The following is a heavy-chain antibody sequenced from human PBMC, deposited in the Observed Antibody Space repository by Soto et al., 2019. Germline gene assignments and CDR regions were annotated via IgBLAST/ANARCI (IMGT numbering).Heavy chain of an antibody. Sequence: QLQLVQSGAEVKKPGSSVKVSCKASGGTFSSYAISWVRQAPGQGLEWMGGIIPIFGTANYAQKFQGRVTITADKSTSTAYMELSSLRSEDTAVYYCASTTSRLAARRYYYGMDVWGQGTTVTVSS. J-gene: IGHJ6*02. D-gene: IGHD6-6*01. CDR1: GGTFSSYA. V-gene: IGHV1-69*06. CDR3: ASTTSRLAARRYYYGMDV. CDR2: IIPIFGTA.